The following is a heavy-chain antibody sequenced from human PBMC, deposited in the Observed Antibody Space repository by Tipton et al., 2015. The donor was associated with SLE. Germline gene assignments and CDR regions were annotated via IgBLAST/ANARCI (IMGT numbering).Heavy chain of an antibody. Sequence: SLRLSCAASGFNFRSYAMSWVRQAPGKGLEWVSSLSASGADTHYADSVKGRVTISRANSRDTLYLEMNNLRAEDTAVYYCARERYDYNRHFDCWGQGTLVTVSS. CDR1: GFNFRSYA. CDR3: ARERYDYNRHFDC. V-gene: IGHV3-23*01. D-gene: IGHD3-22*01. CDR2: LSASGADT. J-gene: IGHJ4*02.